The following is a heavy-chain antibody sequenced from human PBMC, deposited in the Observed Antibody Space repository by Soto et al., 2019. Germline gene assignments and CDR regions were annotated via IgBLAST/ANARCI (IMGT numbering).Heavy chain of an antibody. Sequence: SETLSLTCPVSGYSIPNGYYWGWIRQPPGMGLEGIGSTSHHGSSSYMPSPRSRGTISVGTSKNQFSLKLRSVTAADPAMYYCAKVGGEGPVTAAIGRLDSWGERTPVTVS. CDR2: TSHHGSS. CDR3: AKVGGEGPVTAAIGRLDS. D-gene: IGHD3-16*01. J-gene: IGHJ4*02. CDR1: GYSIPNGYY. V-gene: IGHV4-38-2*02.